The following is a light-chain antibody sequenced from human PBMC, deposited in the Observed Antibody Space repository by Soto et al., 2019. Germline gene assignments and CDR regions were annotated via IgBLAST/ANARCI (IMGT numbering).Light chain of an antibody. V-gene: IGKV3-15*01. Sequence: EMVLTQSPATLSVSLGETATLSCRTSQTFSRNLAWYQHKPGQPPRLLIYAASTRLTGIPGRFSGSRSGSEFTLPLSSVQSEDCAVYYCHHYNYWPPQTFGQGTQVEIK. CDR3: HHYNYWPPQT. CDR2: AAS. CDR1: QTFSRN. J-gene: IGKJ1*01.